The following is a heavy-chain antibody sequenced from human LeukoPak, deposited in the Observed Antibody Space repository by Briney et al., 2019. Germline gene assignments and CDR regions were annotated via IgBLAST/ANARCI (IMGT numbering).Heavy chain of an antibody. J-gene: IGHJ2*01. D-gene: IGHD5-24*01. V-gene: IGHV4-59*08. CDR2: IYYSGST. CDR3: ARLDGYNQVDWYFDL. Sequence: SETLSLTCTVSGGSISSYYWSWVRQPPGKGLEWIGYIYYSGSTNYNPSLKSRVTISVDTSKNQFSLKLSSVTAADTAVYYCARLDGYNQVDWYFDLWGRGTLVTVSS. CDR1: GGSISSYY.